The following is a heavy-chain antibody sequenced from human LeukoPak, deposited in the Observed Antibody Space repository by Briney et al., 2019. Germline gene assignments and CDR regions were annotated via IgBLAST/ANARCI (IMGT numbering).Heavy chain of an antibody. D-gene: IGHD3-10*01. V-gene: IGHV3-53*01. CDR2: IHSGGTT. J-gene: IGHJ5*02. CDR3: AKCSYYGSKVNWFDP. Sequence: PGGSLRLSCAASGFTVSNNYMSWVRQAPGKGLEWVSVIHSGGTTNYADSVQGRFTISRDNSKTTVYLHMNSLRAEDTAVYYCAKCSYYGSKVNWFDPWGQGTLVTVSS. CDR1: GFTVSNNY.